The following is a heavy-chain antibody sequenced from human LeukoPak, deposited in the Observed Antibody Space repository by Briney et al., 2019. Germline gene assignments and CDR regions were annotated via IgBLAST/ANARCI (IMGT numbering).Heavy chain of an antibody. Sequence: SETLSLTCTVSGGSISSSSYYWGWIRQPPGKGLEWIGSIYYSGSTYYNPSLKSRVTISVDTSKNQFSLKLSSVTAADTAVYYCARGKVIAAAGYNWFDPWGQGTLVTVSS. CDR2: IYYSGST. V-gene: IGHV4-39*07. CDR3: ARGKVIAAAGYNWFDP. J-gene: IGHJ5*02. D-gene: IGHD6-13*01. CDR1: GGSISSSSYY.